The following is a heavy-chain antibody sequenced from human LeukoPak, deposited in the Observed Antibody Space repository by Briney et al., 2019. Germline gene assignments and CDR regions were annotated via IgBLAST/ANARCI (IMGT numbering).Heavy chain of an antibody. V-gene: IGHV4-34*01. CDR3: ARDVVAAAGTWDY. CDR1: GGSFSGYY. Sequence: KTSETLSLTCAVYGGSFSGYYWSWIRQPPGKGLEWIGEINHSGSTNYNPSLKSRVTISVDTSKNQLSLKLSSVTAADTAVYYCARDVVAAAGTWDYWGQGTLVTVSS. J-gene: IGHJ4*02. D-gene: IGHD6-13*01. CDR2: INHSGST.